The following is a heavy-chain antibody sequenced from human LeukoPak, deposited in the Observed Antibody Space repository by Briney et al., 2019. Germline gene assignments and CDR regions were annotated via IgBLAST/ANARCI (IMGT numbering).Heavy chain of an antibody. D-gene: IGHD2-2*01. CDR3: AKTTDCSGSSCYAAGGY. CDR2: IWYDGSNK. V-gene: IGHV3-33*06. J-gene: IGHJ4*02. Sequence: PGGSLRLSCAASGFTFSSYGMHWVRQAPGKGLEWVAVIWYDGSNKYYADSVKGRFTISRDNSKNTLYLQMNSLRAEDTAVYYCAKTTDCSGSSCYAAGGYWGQGTLVSVSS. CDR1: GFTFSSYG.